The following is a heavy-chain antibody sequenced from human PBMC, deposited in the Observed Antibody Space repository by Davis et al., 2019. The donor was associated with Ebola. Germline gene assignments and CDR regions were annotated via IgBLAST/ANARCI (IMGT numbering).Heavy chain of an antibody. D-gene: IGHD3-9*01. V-gene: IGHV1-18*01. CDR2: ISAYNGNT. CDR3: ARGTQGRYFDWLPDNNWFDP. Sequence: ASVKVSCKASGYTFTSYDISWVRQAPGQGLEWMGWISAYNGNTNYAQKLQGRVTMTTDTSTSTAYMELRSLRSDDTAVYYCARGTQGRYFDWLPDNNWFDPWGQGTLVTVSS. CDR1: GYTFTSYD. J-gene: IGHJ5*02.